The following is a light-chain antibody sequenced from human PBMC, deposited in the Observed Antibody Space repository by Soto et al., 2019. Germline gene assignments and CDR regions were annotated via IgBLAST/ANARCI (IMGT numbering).Light chain of an antibody. Sequence: QPVLTQPPSVTGAPGQRVTISCTGSNSNIGADYGVHWYQQFPETAPKLLIYDNTNWPSGVPDRFSGSKSGTSASLAITGLQAEDEADYYCQSFDSSFIGLVFGGGTKLTVL. CDR1: NSNIGADYG. V-gene: IGLV1-40*01. J-gene: IGLJ2*01. CDR2: DNT. CDR3: QSFDSSFIGLV.